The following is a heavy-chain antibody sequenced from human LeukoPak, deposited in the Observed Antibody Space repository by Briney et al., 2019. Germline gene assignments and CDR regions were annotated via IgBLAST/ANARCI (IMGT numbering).Heavy chain of an antibody. CDR3: ARHISALGYCSGGSCKAGIYDSSGSSDAFDI. CDR1: GGSIISSSYY. CDR2: IYYSGST. J-gene: IGHJ3*02. V-gene: IGHV4-39*01. D-gene: IGHD2-15*01. Sequence: SETLSLTCTVSGGSIISSSYYWGWIRQPPGKGLEWIGSIYYSGSTYYNPSLKSRVTISVDTSKNQFSLKLSSVTAADTAVYYCARHISALGYCSGGSCKAGIYDSSGSSDAFDIWGQGTMVTVSS.